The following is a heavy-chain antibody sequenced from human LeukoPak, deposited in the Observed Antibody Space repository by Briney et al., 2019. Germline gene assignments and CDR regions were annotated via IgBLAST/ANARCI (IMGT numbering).Heavy chain of an antibody. CDR2: IDTSGST. D-gene: IGHD1-26*01. Sequence: PSETLSPTCTVSGDSFSSYYWSWVRQSAGRGLEWIGRIDTSGSTNYNPSLKSRVTISVDTSKNHFSLKLTSVTAADAAVYYCARGYSGHYYAFDTWGQGTMVTVSS. J-gene: IGHJ3*02. CDR3: ARGYSGHYYAFDT. V-gene: IGHV4-4*07. CDR1: GDSFSSYY.